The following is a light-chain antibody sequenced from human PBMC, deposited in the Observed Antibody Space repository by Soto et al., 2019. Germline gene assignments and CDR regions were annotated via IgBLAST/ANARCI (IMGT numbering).Light chain of an antibody. J-gene: IGKJ5*01. CDR3: QQYASSPIT. V-gene: IGKV3-20*01. Sequence: EIVLTQSPGTLSLSPGERATLCCRASQSVSSSYLAWYQQKPGQAPRLLIYGASSRATGIPDRFSGSGSETDFTLIISRVEPEDFAVYYCQQYASSPITFGQGTRLEIK. CDR1: QSVSSSY. CDR2: GAS.